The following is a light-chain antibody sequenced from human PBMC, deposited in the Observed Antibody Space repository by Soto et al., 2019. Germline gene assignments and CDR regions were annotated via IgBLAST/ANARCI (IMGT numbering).Light chain of an antibody. CDR2: AAS. CDR3: LQDYNFPQT. J-gene: IGKJ1*01. V-gene: IGKV1-6*01. Sequence: IQMTLSPSTLSASEGDRATITGRASQSISSWLSWYQQKPGKAPKLLIYAASSLQSVGPSRFSGSGSGTDFTLTISSLHPQDFATYNCLQDYNFPQTFGQGTKV. CDR1: QSISSW.